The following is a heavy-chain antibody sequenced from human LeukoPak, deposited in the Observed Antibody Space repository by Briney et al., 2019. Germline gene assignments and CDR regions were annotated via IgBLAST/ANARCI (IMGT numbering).Heavy chain of an antibody. CDR3: ARGGTLVAGLDY. Sequence: GASVKVSCKASGYTFTVNYIHWVRQAPGQGLEWMGWINPNSGGTNYAQKFQGRVTLTRDTSISTAHMELSSLSSDDTAVYYCARGGTLVAGLDYWGQGTLVPVSS. D-gene: IGHD6-19*01. CDR1: GYTFTVNY. CDR2: INPNSGGT. V-gene: IGHV1-2*02. J-gene: IGHJ4*02.